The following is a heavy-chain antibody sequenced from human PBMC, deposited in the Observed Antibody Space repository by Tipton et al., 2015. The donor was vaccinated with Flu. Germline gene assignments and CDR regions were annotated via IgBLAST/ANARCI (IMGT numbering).Heavy chain of an antibody. CDR2: IYYSGST. CDR1: GDSISGSSHY. V-gene: IGHV4-39*01. Sequence: TLSLTCTVSGDSISGSSHYWGWVRQSPGKGLEWIGSIYYSGSTYCNPPLKTRVTITADTSQNQFSLQLKSVTAADTAVYYCATPDHWGQGTLVTVSS. J-gene: IGHJ4*02. CDR3: ATPDH.